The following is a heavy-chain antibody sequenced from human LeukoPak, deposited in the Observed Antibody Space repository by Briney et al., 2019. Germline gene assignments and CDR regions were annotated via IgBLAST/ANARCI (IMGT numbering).Heavy chain of an antibody. D-gene: IGHD4-17*01. J-gene: IGHJ4*02. Sequence: PGGSLRLSCAASGFTFSSYSMTWVRQAPGKGLEWVSSISSSSSYIYYADSVKGRFTISRDTSKNTLNLQMNSLRAEDTAVYYCARDYGFHFDYWGQGTLVTVSS. V-gene: IGHV3-21*01. CDR3: ARDYGFHFDY. CDR2: ISSSSSYI. CDR1: GFTFSSYS.